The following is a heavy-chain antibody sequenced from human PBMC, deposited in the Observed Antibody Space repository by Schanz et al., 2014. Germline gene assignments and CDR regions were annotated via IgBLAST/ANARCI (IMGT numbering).Heavy chain of an antibody. D-gene: IGHD3-10*01. V-gene: IGHV3-33*08. CDR2: IWYDGSNK. Sequence: VQLVESGGGLVQPGGSLRLSCAASGFTFSSNSMNWVRQAPGKGLEWVAVIWYDGSNKYYADSVKGRFTISRDNSKNSLYLQMNSLRAEDTAVYYCARIGGSVFDYWAQGTLVTVSS. CDR3: ARIGGSVFDY. CDR1: GFTFSSNS. J-gene: IGHJ4*02.